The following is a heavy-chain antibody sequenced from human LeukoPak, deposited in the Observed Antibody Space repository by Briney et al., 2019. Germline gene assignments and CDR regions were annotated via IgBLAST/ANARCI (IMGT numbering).Heavy chain of an antibody. Sequence: SETLSLTCSVSGGSISTYYGSWIRQSAGKGLEWIGRIHTSGSTNYNPSLKSRVTMSVDTSKNQFSLKVTSVSAADTGVYYCARAPQFSSGWLLDCWGQGSLVTVSS. V-gene: IGHV4-4*07. J-gene: IGHJ4*02. D-gene: IGHD6-19*01. CDR1: GGSISTYY. CDR2: IHTSGST. CDR3: ARAPQFSSGWLLDC.